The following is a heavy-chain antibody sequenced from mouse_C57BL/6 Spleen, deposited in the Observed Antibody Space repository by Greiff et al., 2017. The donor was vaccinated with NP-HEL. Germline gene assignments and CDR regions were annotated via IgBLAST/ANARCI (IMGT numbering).Heavy chain of an antibody. CDR1: GYSFTGYY. CDR3: ASHYDGYFY. CDR2: INPSTGGT. J-gene: IGHJ2*01. V-gene: IGHV1-42*01. D-gene: IGHD2-3*01. Sequence: EVQLQQSGPELVKPGASVKISCKASGYSFTGYYMNWVKQSPEKSLEWIGEINPSTGGTTYNQKFKAKATLTVDKSSSTAYMQLKSLTSEDSAVYYCASHYDGYFYWGQGTTLTVSS.